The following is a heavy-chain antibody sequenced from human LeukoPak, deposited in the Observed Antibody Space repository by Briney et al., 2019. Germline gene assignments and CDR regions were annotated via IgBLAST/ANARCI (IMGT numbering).Heavy chain of an antibody. CDR1: GYTFSNYD. CDR2: MNPNSGNT. V-gene: IGHV1-8*01. Sequence: GASVTVSLKASGYTFSNYDVTWVRQAPGQGLEYMGWMNPNSGNTGFAQKFRGRVTMTSDASTTSAFMELMRLTSEDTAVYYCTRAVRNQLLSEYWGQGTRITVSS. J-gene: IGHJ4*02. CDR3: TRAVRNQLLSEY. D-gene: IGHD2-2*01.